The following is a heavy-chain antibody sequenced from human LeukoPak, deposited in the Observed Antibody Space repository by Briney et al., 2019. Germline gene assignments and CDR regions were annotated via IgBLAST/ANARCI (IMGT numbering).Heavy chain of an antibody. Sequence: SETLSLTCTVSGGSISSSSYYWGWIRQPPGKGLEWIGSIYYSGSTYYNPSLKSRVTISVDTSKNQFSLKLSSVTAADTAVYYCARPVTYSSSRPPYFDYWGQGTLATVSS. CDR1: GGSISSSSYY. CDR2: IYYSGST. J-gene: IGHJ4*02. V-gene: IGHV4-39*01. CDR3: ARPVTYSSSRPPYFDY. D-gene: IGHD6-13*01.